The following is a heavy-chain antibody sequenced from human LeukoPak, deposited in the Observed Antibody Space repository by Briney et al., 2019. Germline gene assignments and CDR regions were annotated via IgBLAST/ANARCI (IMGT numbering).Heavy chain of an antibody. CDR2: ISGSGGST. CDR3: AKDLGAGYKWNY. D-gene: IGHD1-1*01. Sequence: GGSLRLSCAVSGFTFSSYAMSWVRQAPGKGLEWVSAISGSGGSTYYADSVKGRFTISRDNSKNTLYLQMNSLRAEDTAVYYCAKDLGAGYKWNYWGQGTLVTVSS. V-gene: IGHV3-23*01. CDR1: GFTFSSYA. J-gene: IGHJ4*02.